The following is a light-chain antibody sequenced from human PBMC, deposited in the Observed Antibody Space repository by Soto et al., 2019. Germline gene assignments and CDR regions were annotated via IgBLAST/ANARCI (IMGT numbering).Light chain of an antibody. J-gene: IGLJ1*01. CDR2: DVS. V-gene: IGLV2-11*01. CDR1: SSDVGGYNY. CDR3: GSYAGSYAYA. Sequence: QSVLTQPRSVSGSPGQSVTISCTGTSSDVGGYNYVSWYQQHPGKAPKLMIYDVSKRPSGVPDRFSGSKSGNTASLTISGPQPEDEAVYYGGSYAGSYAYALETGTKVTVL.